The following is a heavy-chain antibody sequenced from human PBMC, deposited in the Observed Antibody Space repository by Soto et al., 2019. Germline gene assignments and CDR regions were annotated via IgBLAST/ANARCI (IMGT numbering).Heavy chain of an antibody. V-gene: IGHV4-39*01. CDR3: ARGGYCSGGGCYVPFDY. Sequence: PSETLSLTCTVSGDSIRSSSYYWGWIRQPPGKGLEWIGSTYYSGSTYYNPSLKSRVTISVDTSKNQFSLKLSSVTAADTAVYSCARGGYCSGGGCYVPFDYWGQGTLVTVSS. J-gene: IGHJ4*02. CDR1: GDSIRSSSYY. D-gene: IGHD2-15*01. CDR2: TYYSGST.